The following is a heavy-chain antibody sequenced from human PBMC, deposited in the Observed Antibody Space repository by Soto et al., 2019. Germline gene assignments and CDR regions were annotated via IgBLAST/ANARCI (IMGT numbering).Heavy chain of an antibody. D-gene: IGHD3-22*01. V-gene: IGHV4-39*01. J-gene: IGHJ6*02. CDR1: GGSISSSSYY. CDR2: IYYSGST. Sequence: SETLSLTCTVSGGSISSSSYYWGWIRQPPGKGLEWIGSIYYSGSTYYNPSLKSRVTVSVDTSKNQFSLKLSSVTAADTAVYYCARRLYYDSSGFEGGGMDFWGQGTTVIVSS. CDR3: ARRLYYDSSGFEGGGMDF.